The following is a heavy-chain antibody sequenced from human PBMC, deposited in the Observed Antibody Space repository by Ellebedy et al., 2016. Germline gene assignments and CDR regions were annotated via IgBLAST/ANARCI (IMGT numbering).Heavy chain of an antibody. V-gene: IGHV3-23*01. Sequence: GESLKISXAASGFTLGSNAMSWVRQVSGKALEWVSGITGSGFETYYADSVKGRFTISRDSSGVFLRMDSLRAEDTGTYYCAKDLFDFWRGYGSRNAFDAWGPGTVVTVSA. CDR2: ITGSGFET. D-gene: IGHD3-3*01. J-gene: IGHJ3*01. CDR1: GFTLGSNA. CDR3: AKDLFDFWRGYGSRNAFDA.